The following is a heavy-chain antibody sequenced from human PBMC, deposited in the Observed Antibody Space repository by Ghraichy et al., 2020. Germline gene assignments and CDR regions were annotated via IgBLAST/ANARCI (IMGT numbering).Heavy chain of an antibody. J-gene: IGHJ4*02. V-gene: IGHV3-23*01. Sequence: GGSLRLSCAASGFTFSSYAMTWVRQAPGKGLEWVSAISGSGESTYYADSVKGRFTISRDNSKNTLYLQMNSLRAEDTALYYCAKERYGYSYGDFDYWGQGTLVTVSS. CDR1: GFTFSSYA. CDR3: AKERYGYSYGDFDY. D-gene: IGHD5-18*01. CDR2: ISGSGEST.